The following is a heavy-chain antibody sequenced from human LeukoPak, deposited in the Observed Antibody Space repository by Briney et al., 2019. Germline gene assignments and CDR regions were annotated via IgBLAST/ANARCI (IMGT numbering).Heavy chain of an antibody. D-gene: IGHD3-9*01. J-gene: IGHJ4*02. CDR2: IIPIFGTA. CDR1: GGTFSSYA. V-gene: IGHV1-69*05. CDR3: ARAYYDNLTGYSN. Sequence: SVKVSCKASGGTFSSYAISWVRQAPGQGLEWMGGIIPIFGTATSAQKFQGKVTITTDKSTCTAYMELSRIRSEDKAVYYYARAYYDNLTGYSNWGQGTLVTVSS.